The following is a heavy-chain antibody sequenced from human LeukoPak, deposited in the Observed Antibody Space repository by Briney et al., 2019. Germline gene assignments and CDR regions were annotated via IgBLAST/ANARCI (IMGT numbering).Heavy chain of an antibody. CDR2: ISYDGSNK. V-gene: IGHV3-30*04. Sequence: GGSLRLSCAASGSTFSSYAMHWVRQAPGKGLEWVAVISYDGSNKYYADSVKGRFTISRDNSKNTLYLQMNSLRAEDTAVYYCARASNDYGDYDYWGQGTLVTVSS. J-gene: IGHJ4*02. D-gene: IGHD4-17*01. CDR1: GSTFSSYA. CDR3: ARASNDYGDYDY.